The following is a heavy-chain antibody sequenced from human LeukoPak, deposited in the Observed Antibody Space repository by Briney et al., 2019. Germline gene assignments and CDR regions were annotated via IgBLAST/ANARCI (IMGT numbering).Heavy chain of an antibody. CDR1: GFTFSNFA. D-gene: IGHD4-23*01. Sequence: PGGSLRLFCAASGFTFSNFAVSWVRQAPGKGLEWVSAISGSGGSTYYADSVKGRFTISRDNSKNTLYLQMNSLRAEDTAVYYCAKSPAVDAAFDIWGQGTMVTVSS. J-gene: IGHJ3*02. V-gene: IGHV3-23*01. CDR3: AKSPAVDAAFDI. CDR2: ISGSGGST.